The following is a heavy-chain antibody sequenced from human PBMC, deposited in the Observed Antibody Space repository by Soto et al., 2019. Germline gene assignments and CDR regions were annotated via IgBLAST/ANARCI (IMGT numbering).Heavy chain of an antibody. D-gene: IGHD2-2*01. J-gene: IGHJ4*02. Sequence: GGSLRLSCAASGFTVSSNYMSWVRQAPGKGLEWVSVIYSGGSTYYADSVKGRFTISRDNSKNTLYLQMNSLRAEDTAVYYCARVGYCSSTSCATFDYWGQGTLVTVSS. CDR3: ARVGYCSSTSCATFDY. CDR2: IYSGGST. CDR1: GFTVSSNY. V-gene: IGHV3-66*01.